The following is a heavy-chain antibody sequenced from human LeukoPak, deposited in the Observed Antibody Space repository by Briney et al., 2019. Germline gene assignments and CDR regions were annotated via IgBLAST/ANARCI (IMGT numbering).Heavy chain of an antibody. CDR3: ARGVIEWERSKNWFDP. J-gene: IGHJ5*02. V-gene: IGHV1-69*13. D-gene: IGHD1-26*01. CDR2: IIPIFGTA. Sequence: SVKVSCKASGGTFSSYAISWVRQAPGQGLEWMGGIIPIFGTANYAQKFQGRVTITADESTSTAYMELSSLRSEDTAVYYCARGVIEWERSKNWFDPWGQGTLVTVSS. CDR1: GGTFSSYA.